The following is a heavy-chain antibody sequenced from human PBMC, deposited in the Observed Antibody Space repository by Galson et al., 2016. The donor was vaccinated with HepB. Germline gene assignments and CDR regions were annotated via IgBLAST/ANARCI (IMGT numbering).Heavy chain of an antibody. CDR3: ARSSFSVTEPDFDF. CDR2: INIGNGHT. CDR1: GYDFSAYA. J-gene: IGHJ4*02. V-gene: IGHV1-3*04. D-gene: IGHD2-21*02. Sequence: SVKVSCKASGYDFSAYAIHWVRQAPGQRPQWMGWINIGNGHTLYSYYYEDRIILSRDTSATTVYMELSGLRSEGTAVYFCARSSFSVTEPDFDFWGQGTLVTVSS.